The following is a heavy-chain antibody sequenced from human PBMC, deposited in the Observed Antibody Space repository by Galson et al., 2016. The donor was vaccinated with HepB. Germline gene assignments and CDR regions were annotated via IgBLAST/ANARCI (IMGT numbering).Heavy chain of an antibody. D-gene: IGHD3-22*01. CDR3: ARAANYYYDSNGHIHFPY. CDR2: IIPVFGTA. CDR1: GGPFSSSA. V-gene: IGHV1-69*13. Sequence: SVKVSCKASGGPFSSSAITWVRQAPGQGLEWMGGIIPVFGTAVYAQKYQGRVTITADVSTSTVYMELSSLKSDDTAVFYCARAANYYYDSNGHIHFPYWGQGTLVTASS. J-gene: IGHJ4*02.